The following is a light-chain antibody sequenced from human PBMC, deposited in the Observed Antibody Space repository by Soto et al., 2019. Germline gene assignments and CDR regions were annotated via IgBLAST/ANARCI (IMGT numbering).Light chain of an antibody. CDR2: AAS. J-gene: IGKJ2*01. Sequence: DIQMTQSPSSLSASVGDRVTITCRASQSISSYLNWYQQKPGKAPKLLIYAASSLQSGVPSRFSGSGSGTAFTLTISSLQPEDFATYYCQQSYSTVYTFGQGTKLEIK. CDR3: QQSYSTVYT. CDR1: QSISSY. V-gene: IGKV1-39*01.